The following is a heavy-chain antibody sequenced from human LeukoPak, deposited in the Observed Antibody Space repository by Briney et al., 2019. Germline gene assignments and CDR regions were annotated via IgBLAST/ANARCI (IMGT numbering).Heavy chain of an antibody. CDR1: GFTFSTYA. D-gene: IGHD3-10*01. J-gene: IGHJ4*02. Sequence: GGSLRLSCAASGFTFSTYAMSWVRQAPGKGLEWVSTISGSGANTYYADSVRGRFTISRDNSKNTLYLHMNSLRAEDTAVYYCAKGSYYYGSGAQYYFDYWGQGTLVTVSS. CDR3: AKGSYYYGSGAQYYFDY. CDR2: ISGSGANT. V-gene: IGHV3-23*01.